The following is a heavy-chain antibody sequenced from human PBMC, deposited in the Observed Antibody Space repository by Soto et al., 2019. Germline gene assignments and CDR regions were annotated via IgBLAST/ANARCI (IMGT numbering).Heavy chain of an antibody. Sequence: PSETLFPTCTVSGGSISGGDFFWGYFRQSPGKGLEWIGSVYSGGSAHYSPSLKSRVTISLDMSKNQFSLNLKSVTAADTAVYYCVRDDQPGHWGPGTLVTVSS. CDR3: VRDDQPGH. D-gene: IGHD2-2*01. V-gene: IGHV4-39*01. CDR1: GGSISGGDFF. J-gene: IGHJ1*01. CDR2: VYSGGSA.